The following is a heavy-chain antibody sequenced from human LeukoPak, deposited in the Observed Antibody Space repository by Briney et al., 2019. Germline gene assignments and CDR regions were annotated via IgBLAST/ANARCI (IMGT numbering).Heavy chain of an antibody. CDR1: GYRFSSYW. CDR2: IYPGDSDI. Sequence: GESLKISRKDSGYRFSSYWIAWVRQMPGKGLEYIGIIYPGDSDIRYSPSFQGLVTISADKSISTAYLQWSSLKASDTAMYYCARQEYCSGGSCYTWFDPWGQGTLVTVSS. D-gene: IGHD2-15*01. CDR3: ARQEYCSGGSCYTWFDP. J-gene: IGHJ5*02. V-gene: IGHV5-51*01.